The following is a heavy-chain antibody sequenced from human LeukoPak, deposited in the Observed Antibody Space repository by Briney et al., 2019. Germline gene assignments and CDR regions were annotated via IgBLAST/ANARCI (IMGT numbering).Heavy chain of an antibody. Sequence: GGSLRLSCAASGFTFSSYSMNWVRQAPGQGLEWVSSISSSSSYIYYADSVKGRFTISRDNATNSLYLQMNSLRAEDTAVYYCARFRVEYSSSNWFDPWGQGTLVTVSS. D-gene: IGHD6-6*01. CDR2: ISSSSSYI. J-gene: IGHJ5*02. CDR1: GFTFSSYS. CDR3: ARFRVEYSSSNWFDP. V-gene: IGHV3-21*01.